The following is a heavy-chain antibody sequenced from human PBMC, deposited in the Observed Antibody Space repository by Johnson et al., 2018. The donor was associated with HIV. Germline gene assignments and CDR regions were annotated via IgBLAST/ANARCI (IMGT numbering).Heavy chain of an antibody. J-gene: IGHJ3*01. D-gene: IGHD5/OR15-5a*01. CDR3: ARDVYAGAHEN. V-gene: IGHV3-53*01. CDR2: SGSGGST. Sequence: VQLVESGGTLIQPGGSLRLSCAASGFTVSNNYMSWVRQAPGKGLEWVSAISGSGGSTYYADSVKGRFTISRDNAKKSLYLQINSLRAEDTAVYYCARDVYAGAHENWGQGTMVTVSS. CDR1: GFTVSNNY.